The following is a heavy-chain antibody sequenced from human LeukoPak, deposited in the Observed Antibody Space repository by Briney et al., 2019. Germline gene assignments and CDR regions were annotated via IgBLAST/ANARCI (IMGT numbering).Heavy chain of an antibody. CDR2: ISGGGGST. CDR3: AKDYRLVVAATPSY. V-gene: IGHV3-23*01. J-gene: IGHJ4*02. D-gene: IGHD2-15*01. Sequence: PGGSLRLSCAVSGFTFSSYAMSWVRQAPGKGLEWVSGISGGGGSTYYADSVKGRFTISRDNSKNTLYLQMNSLRAEDTAVYYCAKDYRLVVAATPSYWGQGTLVTVSS. CDR1: GFTFSSYA.